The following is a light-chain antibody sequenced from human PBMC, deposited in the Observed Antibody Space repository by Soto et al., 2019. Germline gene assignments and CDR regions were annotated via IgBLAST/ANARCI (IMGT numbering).Light chain of an antibody. Sequence: QSVLTQPDSVSGSPGQSITVSCTGTSSDVGGYNYVSWYQQHPGKAPKLMIYEVSYRPSGVYNRFSGSKSGNTAYLTISGLQAEDEADYYCSSDTRSCTLVFGGGTKFTVL. CDR3: SSDTRSCTLV. CDR1: SSDVGGYNY. CDR2: EVS. J-gene: IGLJ2*01. V-gene: IGLV2-14*01.